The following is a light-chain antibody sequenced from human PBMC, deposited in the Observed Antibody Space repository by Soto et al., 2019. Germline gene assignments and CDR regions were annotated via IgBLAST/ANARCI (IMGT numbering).Light chain of an antibody. V-gene: IGKV3-11*01. CDR2: DAS. J-gene: IGKJ5*01. Sequence: EIVLTQSPATLSLSPGERATLSCRASQSVSSYLVWHQQKPGQAPRLLIYDASNRATGIPARFSGSGSGTDFPLTISSLEPEDFAVYYCQQGADWLLTSGQGTRLEIK. CDR1: QSVSSY. CDR3: QQGADWLLT.